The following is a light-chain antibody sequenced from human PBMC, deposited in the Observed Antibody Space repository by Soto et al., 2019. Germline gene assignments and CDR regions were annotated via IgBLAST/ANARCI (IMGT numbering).Light chain of an antibody. CDR3: SSYTSSSTVV. J-gene: IGLJ2*01. CDR1: SSDVGGHNY. V-gene: IGLV2-14*01. CDR2: DVS. Sequence: QSALTQPASVSGSPGQSITISCTGTSSDVGGHNYVSWYQQHPGKAPKLIIYDVSNRPSGVSNRFSGSKSGNTASLTISGLQAEDEADYYCSSYTSSSTVVFGGGTKLPS.